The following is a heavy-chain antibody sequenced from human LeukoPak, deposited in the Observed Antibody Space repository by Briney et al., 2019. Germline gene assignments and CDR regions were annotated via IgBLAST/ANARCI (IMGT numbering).Heavy chain of an antibody. D-gene: IGHD4-17*01. CDR1: GYTFTSYA. V-gene: IGHV1-3*01. CDR2: INAGNGNT. CDR3: ASNPHGDYDVSFDN. Sequence: ASVKVSCKASGYTFTSYAMHWVRQAPGQRLEWMGWINAGNGNTKYSQKFQGRVTITADESTSTAYMELSSLRSEDTAVYYCASNPHGDYDVSFDNWGQGTLVTVSS. J-gene: IGHJ4*02.